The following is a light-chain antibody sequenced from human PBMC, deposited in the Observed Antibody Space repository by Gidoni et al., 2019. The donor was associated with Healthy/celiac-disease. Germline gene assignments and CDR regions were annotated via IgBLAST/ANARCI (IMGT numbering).Light chain of an antibody. V-gene: IGLV1-44*01. CDR1: SSNIGSNT. CDR2: SNN. Sequence: QSVLIQPPSASGTPGQRVTISCSGSSSNIGSNTVNWYQQLPGTAPKLLIYSNNQRPSGVPARFSGSKSGTSASLAISGLQSEDEADYYCAAWDDSLNGVVFGGGTKLTVL. CDR3: AAWDDSLNGVV. J-gene: IGLJ2*01.